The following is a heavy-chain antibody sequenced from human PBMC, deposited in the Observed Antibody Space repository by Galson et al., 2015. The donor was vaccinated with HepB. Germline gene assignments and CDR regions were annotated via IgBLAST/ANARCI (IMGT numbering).Heavy chain of an antibody. CDR1: GGFFSGYY. Sequence: ETLFPTSAAYGGFFSGYYWTWTRQPPGKGLEGTGEIHQSGSTNYHPSLKSRVTITVDTSKKQFSLKRISVTAAGTALYYCARGLLAARSALNYWGQGTLVTVSS. J-gene: IGHJ4*02. CDR3: ARGLLAARSALNY. CDR2: IHQSGST. V-gene: IGHV4-34*01. D-gene: IGHD6-6*01.